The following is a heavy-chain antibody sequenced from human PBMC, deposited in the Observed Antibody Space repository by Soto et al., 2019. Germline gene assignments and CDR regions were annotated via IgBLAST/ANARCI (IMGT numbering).Heavy chain of an antibody. J-gene: IGHJ4*02. CDR2: IYHSGAT. D-gene: IGHD2-2*01. Sequence: PSETLSITCAVSGYSISTSNWWGWIRQPPGKGLEWIGYIYHSGATYYNPSLNSRVTMSVETSKNQVSLKLSSVTAVDTAVYYCASYFCTSTTCNGEFDYWGQGTLVTVSS. CDR3: ASYFCTSTTCNGEFDY. V-gene: IGHV4-28*01. CDR1: GYSISTSNW.